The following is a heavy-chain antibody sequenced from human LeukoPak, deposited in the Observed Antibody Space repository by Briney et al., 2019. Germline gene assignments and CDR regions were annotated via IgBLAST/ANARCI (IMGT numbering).Heavy chain of an antibody. D-gene: IGHD2-2*01. CDR3: PKPIVVPAANIYY. CDR2: ISSSGSTI. V-gene: IGHV3-11*01. CDR1: GFTFSDYY. J-gene: IGHJ4*02. Sequence: GGSLRLSCAASGFTFSDYYMSWIRQAPGKGLEWVSYISSSGSTIYYADSVKGRFTISRDNAKNSLYLQMNSLRAEDTALYYCPKPIVVPAANIYYRGQGTLVTGSS.